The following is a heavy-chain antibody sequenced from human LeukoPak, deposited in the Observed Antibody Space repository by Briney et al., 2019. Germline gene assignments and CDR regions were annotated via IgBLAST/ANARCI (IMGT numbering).Heavy chain of an antibody. V-gene: IGHV3-30*04. D-gene: IGHD2-15*01. CDR3: ARDRGCSGGSCYSAFDY. CDR2: ISYDGSNK. CDR1: GFTFSSYA. Sequence: PGGSLRLSCAASGFTFSSYAMHWVRQAPGKGLEWVAVISYDGSNKYYADSVKGRFTISRDNSKNTLYLQVNSLRAEDTAVYYCARDRGCSGGSCYSAFDYWGQGTLVTVSS. J-gene: IGHJ4*02.